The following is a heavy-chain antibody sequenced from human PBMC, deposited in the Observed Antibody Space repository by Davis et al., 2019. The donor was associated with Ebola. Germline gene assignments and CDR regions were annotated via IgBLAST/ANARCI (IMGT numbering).Heavy chain of an antibody. Sequence: MPGGSLRLSCAVYGGSSNGYYWNWIRQSPGKGLEWIGEISHTGNTNYNPSLKSRVTISVDTSKNQFTLKLSSVTAADTAVYYCARGHTITAVSNWFDPWGQGTLVTVSS. V-gene: IGHV4-34*01. CDR2: ISHTGNT. D-gene: IGHD6-6*01. CDR3: ARGHTITAVSNWFDP. J-gene: IGHJ5*02. CDR1: GGSSNGYY.